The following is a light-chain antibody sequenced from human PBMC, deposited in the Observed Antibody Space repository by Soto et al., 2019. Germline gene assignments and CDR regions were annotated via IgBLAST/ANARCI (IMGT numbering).Light chain of an antibody. CDR1: QNVNSN. Sequence: EIVMTQSPASLSVSPGERATLSCRASQNVNSNLAWYQQKPGQAPRFLIYGASTRATGIPARFSGSGSGTDFPLTISSLQPEDVATYYCQNYNSALTFGQGTRLEIK. CDR2: GAS. CDR3: QNYNSALT. V-gene: IGKV3-15*01. J-gene: IGKJ5*01.